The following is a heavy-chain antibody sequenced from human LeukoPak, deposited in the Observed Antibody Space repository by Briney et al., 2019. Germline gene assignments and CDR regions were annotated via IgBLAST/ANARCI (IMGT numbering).Heavy chain of an antibody. CDR3: ARVRCRFGELINWFDP. CDR2: IYYSGST. J-gene: IGHJ5*02. Sequence: SETLSLTCTVSGGSISSGGYYWSWIRQHPGKGLEWIGYIYYSGSTYYNPSLKSRVTISVDTSKNQFSLRLSSVTAADTAVYYCARVRCRFGELINWFDPWGQGTLVTVSS. CDR1: GGSISSGGYY. D-gene: IGHD3-10*01. V-gene: IGHV4-31*03.